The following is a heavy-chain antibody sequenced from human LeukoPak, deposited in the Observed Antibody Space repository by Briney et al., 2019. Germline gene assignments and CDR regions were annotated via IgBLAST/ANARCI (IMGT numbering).Heavy chain of an antibody. Sequence: SETLSLTCAVSGYSISSGYYWGWIRQPPGKGLEWIGSIYHSGSTYYNPSLKSRVTISVDTSKNQFSLKLSSVTAADTAVYYCARGNPSVVPAAMGGWFDPWGQGTLVTVSS. J-gene: IGHJ5*02. D-gene: IGHD2-2*01. CDR1: GYSISSGYY. V-gene: IGHV4-38-2*01. CDR3: ARGNPSVVPAAMGGWFDP. CDR2: IYHSGST.